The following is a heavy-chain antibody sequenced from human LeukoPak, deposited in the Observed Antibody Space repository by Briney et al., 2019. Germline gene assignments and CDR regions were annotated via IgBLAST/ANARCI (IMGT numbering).Heavy chain of an antibody. CDR3: ATSSGSYFLHKE. J-gene: IGHJ4*02. CDR1: GHSIDSRGFY. D-gene: IGHD3-10*01. Sequence: SETLSLTCTVHGHSIDSRGFYCAWSRQPPGKGLEWLGSVYFTGKTYYNASLRSRVSISIDTSKNQFSVKLTSVTAADTAFYYCATSSGSYFLHKEWGQGTLVTVSS. V-gene: IGHV4-39*07. CDR2: VYFTGKT.